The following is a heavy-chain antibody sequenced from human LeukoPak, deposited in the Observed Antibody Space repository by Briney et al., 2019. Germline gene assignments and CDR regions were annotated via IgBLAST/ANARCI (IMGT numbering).Heavy chain of an antibody. D-gene: IGHD4-17*01. CDR2: IYYSGST. J-gene: IGHJ4*02. CDR1: GGSISSHY. CDR3: ARSDYGDCFDY. V-gene: IGHV4-59*11. Sequence: PSETLSLACTVSGGSISSHYWSWIRQPPGKGLEWIGYIYYSGSTNYNPSLKSRVTISVDTSKNQFSLKLSSVTAADTAVYYCARSDYGDCFDYWGQGTLVTVSS.